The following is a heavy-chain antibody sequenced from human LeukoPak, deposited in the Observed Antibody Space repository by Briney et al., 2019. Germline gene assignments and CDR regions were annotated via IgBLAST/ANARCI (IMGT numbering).Heavy chain of an antibody. CDR3: ARPEGNQPDDAFDI. V-gene: IGHV1-69*04. Sequence: ASVKVSCKASGGTFSSYAISWVRQAPGQGLEWMGRIIPILGIANYAQKFQGRVTITADKSTSTAYMELSSLRSEDTAVYYCARPEGNQPDDAFDIWGQGTIVTVSS. CDR2: IIPILGIA. D-gene: IGHD1-14*01. CDR1: GGTFSSYA. J-gene: IGHJ3*02.